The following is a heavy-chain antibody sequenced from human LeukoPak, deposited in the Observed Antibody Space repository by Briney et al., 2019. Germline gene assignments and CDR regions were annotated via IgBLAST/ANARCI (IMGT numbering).Heavy chain of an antibody. CDR3: ASPVTGY. J-gene: IGHJ4*02. V-gene: IGHV4-39*01. CDR1: GGSISSSSYY. Sequence: SETLSLTCTVSGGSISSSSYYWGWIRQPPGKGLEWIGSIYYSGSTYYNPSLKSRVTISVDTSKNQFSLKPSSVTAADTAVYYCASPVTGYWGQGTLVTVSS. CDR2: IYYSGST.